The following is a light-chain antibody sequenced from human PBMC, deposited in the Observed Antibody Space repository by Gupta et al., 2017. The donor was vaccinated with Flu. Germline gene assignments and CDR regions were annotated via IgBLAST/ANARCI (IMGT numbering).Light chain of an antibody. CDR1: SSNLGGNT. CDR3: AAWDDSRNGVV. V-gene: IGLV1-44*01. J-gene: IGLJ2*01. CDR2: SNN. Sequence: SVLIPPPAASGTPGQSVTIACSGSSSNLGGNTVHWYQQLPATSPKLLIYSNNQRPSGVPDRFSGSKSGTSASLAISGLQSEDEADYYCAAWDDSRNGVVFGGGTKLTVL.